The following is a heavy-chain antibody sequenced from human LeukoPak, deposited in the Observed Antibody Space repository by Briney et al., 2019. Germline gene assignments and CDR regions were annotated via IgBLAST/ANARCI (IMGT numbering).Heavy chain of an antibody. V-gene: IGHV3-23*01. CDR3: AKISVTNVGNWFDP. Sequence: GGSLRLSCAASGFTFSSYAMSWVRQAPGKGLEWVSAISGSDGSTYYADSVKGRFTISRDNSKNTLYLQMNSLRAEDTAVYYRAKISVTNVGNWFDPWGQGTLVTVSS. CDR1: GFTFSSYA. D-gene: IGHD4-11*01. CDR2: ISGSDGST. J-gene: IGHJ5*02.